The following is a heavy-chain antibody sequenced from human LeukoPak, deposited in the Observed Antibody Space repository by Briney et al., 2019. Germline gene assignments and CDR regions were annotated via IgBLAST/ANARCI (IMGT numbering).Heavy chain of an antibody. J-gene: IGHJ4*02. Sequence: GSLRLSCAASGFTFSSYSMNWVRQAPGKGLEWVSSISSSSSYIYYADSVKGRFTISRDNAKNSLYLQTNSLRAEDTAVYYCARDSYYDSSGYYPPVFDYWGQGTLVTVSS. CDR3: ARDSYYDSSGYYPPVFDY. D-gene: IGHD3-22*01. CDR2: ISSSSSYI. V-gene: IGHV3-21*01. CDR1: GFTFSSYS.